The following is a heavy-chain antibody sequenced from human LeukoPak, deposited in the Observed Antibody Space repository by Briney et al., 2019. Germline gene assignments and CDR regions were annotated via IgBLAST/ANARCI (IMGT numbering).Heavy chain of an antibody. Sequence: PGGSLRLSCAASGFTFSSYWMHWVRQAPGKGLVWVSRINSDGSSTSYADSVKGRFTISRDNAKNTLYLQMNSLRAEDTAVYYCARGYSSSWYQNYYYGMDVWGKEPTVTVPT. D-gene: IGHD6-13*01. CDR3: ARGYSSSWYQNYYYGMDV. V-gene: IGHV3-74*01. J-gene: IGHJ6*04. CDR1: GFTFSSYW. CDR2: INSDGSST.